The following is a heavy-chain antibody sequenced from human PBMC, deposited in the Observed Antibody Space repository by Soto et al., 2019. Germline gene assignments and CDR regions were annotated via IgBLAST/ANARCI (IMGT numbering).Heavy chain of an antibody. CDR2: IIPIFGTA. Sequence: GASVKVSCKASGGTFSSYAISWVRQAPGQGLEWMGGIIPIFGTANYAQKFQGRVTITADKSTSTAYMELSSLRSEDTAVYYCARDEXPYYYDSSGYQTYYFDYWGQGTLVTVSS. J-gene: IGHJ4*02. D-gene: IGHD3-22*01. CDR1: GGTFSSYA. V-gene: IGHV1-69*06. CDR3: ARDEXPYYYDSSGYQTYYFDY.